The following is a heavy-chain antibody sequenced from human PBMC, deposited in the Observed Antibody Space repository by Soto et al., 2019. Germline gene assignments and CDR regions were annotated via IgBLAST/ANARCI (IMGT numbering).Heavy chain of an antibody. J-gene: IGHJ4*02. CDR3: ASRDCTNGVCSVDY. CDR2: IIPIFGTA. V-gene: IGHV1-69*06. D-gene: IGHD2-8*01. CDR1: GGTFSIYA. Sequence: SVKVSCKASGGTFSIYAISWVLQSPGQGLEWMGGIIPIFGTANYAQKFQGRVTITADKSTSTAYMELSSLRSEDTAVYYCASRDCTNGVCSVDYWGQGTLVTVSS.